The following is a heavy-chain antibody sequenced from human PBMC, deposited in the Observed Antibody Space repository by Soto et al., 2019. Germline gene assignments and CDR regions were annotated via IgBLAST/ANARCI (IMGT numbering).Heavy chain of an antibody. Sequence: QVELVEFGGGVVQPGRSLRLSCEASGFSFSSYGMHWVRQAPGKGLEWVAVIWYDGSNRYYADSVKGRFTVSRDSSKYTLYLQMNSLRADDTAVYHGARSVHGDSSGLRGVLDLWGRGSLVTVSS. CDR2: IWYDGSNR. CDR3: ARSVHGDSSGLRGVLDL. J-gene: IGHJ2*01. V-gene: IGHV3-33*01. D-gene: IGHD3-22*01. CDR1: GFSFSSYG.